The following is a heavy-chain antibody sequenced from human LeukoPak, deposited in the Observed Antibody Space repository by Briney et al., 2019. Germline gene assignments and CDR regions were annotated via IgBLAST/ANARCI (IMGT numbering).Heavy chain of an antibody. Sequence: PGRSLRLSCAASGFTFRSYAMHWVRQAPGKGLEWVAIISYDGSNKYYADLLKGRFTVSRDNSKNTLYLQMNSLRVEDTAVYFCARAPNYYDSSGYYSDYWGQGTLVTVSS. D-gene: IGHD3-22*01. CDR1: GFTFRSYA. V-gene: IGHV3-30*01. CDR3: ARAPNYYDSSGYYSDY. J-gene: IGHJ4*02. CDR2: ISYDGSNK.